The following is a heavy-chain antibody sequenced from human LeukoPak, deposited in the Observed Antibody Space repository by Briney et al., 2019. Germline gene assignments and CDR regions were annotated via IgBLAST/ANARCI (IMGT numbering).Heavy chain of an antibody. CDR3: ATVPVAAKFDY. CDR2: ISYDGSNK. D-gene: IGHD2-8*02. J-gene: IGHJ4*02. CDR1: GFTFSSYA. Sequence: PGGSLRLSCAASGFTFSSYAMHWVRQAPGKGLEWVAVISYDGSNKYYADSVKGRFTISRDNSKNTLYLQMNSLRAEDTAVYYCATVPVAAKFDYWGQGTLVTVSS. V-gene: IGHV3-30*04.